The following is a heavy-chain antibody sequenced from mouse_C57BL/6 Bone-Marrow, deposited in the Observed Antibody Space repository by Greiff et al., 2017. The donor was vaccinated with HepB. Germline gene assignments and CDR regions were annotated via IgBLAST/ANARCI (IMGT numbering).Heavy chain of an antibody. Sequence: QVQLKQPGAELVMPGASVKLSCKASGYTFTSYWMHWVKQRPGQGLEWIGEIDPSDSYTNYNQKFKGKSTLTVDKSSSTAYMQLSSLTSEDSAVYYCARSGYSNYTRAWFAYWGQGTLVTVSA. V-gene: IGHV1-69*01. CDR1: GYTFTSYW. CDR3: ARSGYSNYTRAWFAY. J-gene: IGHJ3*01. D-gene: IGHD2-5*01. CDR2: IDPSDSYT.